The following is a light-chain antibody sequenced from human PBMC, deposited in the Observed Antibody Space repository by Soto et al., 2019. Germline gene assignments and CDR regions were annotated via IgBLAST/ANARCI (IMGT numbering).Light chain of an antibody. Sequence: EILFTQSPATLSLSPGERATLSCRASQSVGSYLAWYQQRPGQPPRLLIYDTSNRATGIPARFSGSGSGTDFTLTISNLEPEDFAVYYCQHRVNWPLTFGGGTKVDIK. CDR2: DTS. V-gene: IGKV3-11*01. CDR1: QSVGSY. J-gene: IGKJ4*01. CDR3: QHRVNWPLT.